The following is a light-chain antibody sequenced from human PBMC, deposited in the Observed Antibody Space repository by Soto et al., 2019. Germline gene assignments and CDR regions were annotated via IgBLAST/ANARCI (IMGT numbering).Light chain of an antibody. J-gene: IGLJ2*01. CDR1: NIGSKS. CDR3: QVWDSSSDHAFVV. V-gene: IGLV3-21*04. CDR2: YDS. Sequence: SYELTQPPSVSVAPGKTARITCGGNNIGSKSVHWYQQKPGQAPVLVIYYDSDRPSGIPERFSGSNSGNTATLTISRVEAGDEADYYSQVWDSSSDHAFVVFGGGTKLPVL.